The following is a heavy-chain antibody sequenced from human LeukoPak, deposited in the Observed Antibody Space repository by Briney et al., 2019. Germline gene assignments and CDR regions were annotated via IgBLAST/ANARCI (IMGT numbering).Heavy chain of an antibody. CDR3: ARDRSLSRGVTFVFDY. J-gene: IGHJ4*02. D-gene: IGHD3-10*01. CDR1: GFTFSSYE. CDR2: ISSSGSTI. Sequence: GGSLRLSCTASGFTFSSYEMNWVRQAPGKGLEWVSYISSSGSTIYYADSVKGRFTISRDNAKNSLYLQMNSLRAEDTAVYYCARDRSLSRGVTFVFDYWGQGTLVTVSS. V-gene: IGHV3-48*03.